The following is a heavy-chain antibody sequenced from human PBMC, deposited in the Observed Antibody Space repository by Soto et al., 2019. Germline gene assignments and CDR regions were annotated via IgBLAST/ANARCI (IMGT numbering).Heavy chain of an antibody. V-gene: IGHV4-4*02. D-gene: IGHD6-19*01. Sequence: PSETLSLTCAVSGGSIRSSNWWSWVRQPPGKGLEWIGEIYHSGSTNYNPSLKSRVTISVDKSKNQFSLKLSSVTAADTAVYYCARRGSNIAVAGTYYYYYGMDVWGQGTTVTVSS. CDR3: ARRGSNIAVAGTYYYYYGMDV. J-gene: IGHJ6*02. CDR2: IYHSGST. CDR1: GGSIRSSNW.